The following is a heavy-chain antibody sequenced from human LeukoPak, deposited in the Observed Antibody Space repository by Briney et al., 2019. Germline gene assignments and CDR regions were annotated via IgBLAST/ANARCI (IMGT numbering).Heavy chain of an antibody. D-gene: IGHD3-3*01. Sequence: SETLSLTCTVSGGSISSYYWSWIRQPPGKGLEWIGYIYYSGSTNYNPSLKSRVTISVDTSKNQFSLKLSSVTAADTAVYYCASGTYYDFWSGSYTLDYWGQGTLVTVSS. CDR1: GGSISSYY. CDR2: IYYSGST. J-gene: IGHJ4*02. CDR3: ASGTYYDFWSGSYTLDY. V-gene: IGHV4-59*08.